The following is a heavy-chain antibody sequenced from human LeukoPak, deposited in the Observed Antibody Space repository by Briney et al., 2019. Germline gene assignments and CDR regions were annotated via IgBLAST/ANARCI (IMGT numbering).Heavy chain of an antibody. Sequence: SETLSLTCTVSGGSISSYYWSWIRQPPGKGLEWIGYIYYSGSTNYNPSLKSRVAISVDTSKNQFSLKLSSVTAADTAVYYCASYRQLWNWGQGTLVTVSS. J-gene: IGHJ4*02. CDR1: GGSISSYY. D-gene: IGHD6-6*01. CDR3: ASYRQLWN. V-gene: IGHV4-59*12. CDR2: IYYSGST.